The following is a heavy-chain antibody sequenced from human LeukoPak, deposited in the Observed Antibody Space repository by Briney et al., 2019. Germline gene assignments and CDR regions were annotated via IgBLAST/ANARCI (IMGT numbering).Heavy chain of an antibody. CDR2: IYYSGST. CDR3: ATPSGGYSSSSAGDWFDP. D-gene: IGHD6-6*01. V-gene: IGHV4-59*12. CDR1: GGSISSYY. Sequence: PSETLSLTCTVSGGSISSYYWSWIREPPGKGLEWIGYIYYSGSTNYNPSLKSRVTISVDTSKNQFSLKLSSVTAADTAVYYCATPSGGYSSSSAGDWFDPWGQGTLVTVSS. J-gene: IGHJ5*02.